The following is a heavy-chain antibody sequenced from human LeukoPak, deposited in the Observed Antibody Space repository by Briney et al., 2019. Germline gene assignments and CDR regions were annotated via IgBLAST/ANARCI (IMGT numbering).Heavy chain of an antibody. D-gene: IGHD2-15*01. Sequence: SETLALTCTVSGGSISSGDYYWSWIRQPPGNGLEWIGYIYYSGSTYYNPSRKSRFTISVDTPKNQFFLKLSSVTAADTAVYYCARDHCSGGSCYDYYYYYGMDVWGQGTTVTVSS. J-gene: IGHJ6*02. CDR1: GGSISSGDYY. CDR3: ARDHCSGGSCYDYYYYYGMDV. V-gene: IGHV4-30-4*01. CDR2: IYYSGST.